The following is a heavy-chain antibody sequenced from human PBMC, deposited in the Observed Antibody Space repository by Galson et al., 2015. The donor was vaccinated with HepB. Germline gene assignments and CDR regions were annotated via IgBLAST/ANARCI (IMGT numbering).Heavy chain of an antibody. J-gene: IGHJ4*02. D-gene: IGHD3-3*01. CDR2: ISGRGGST. CDR1: GFSFGGFA. V-gene: IGHV3-23*01. Sequence: SLRLSCAGSGFSFGGFAMSWVRQAPGKGLEWVSGISGRGGSTYYADSVKGRFTISRDNSKSTLYLQMNSLRAEDTAVYYCARDLSGYYTFDYWGQGTLVTVSS. CDR3: ARDLSGYYTFDY.